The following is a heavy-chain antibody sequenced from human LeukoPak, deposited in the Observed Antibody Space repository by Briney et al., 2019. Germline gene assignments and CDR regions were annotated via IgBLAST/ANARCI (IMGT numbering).Heavy chain of an antibody. CDR3: VKDPIAAVGTRGFDY. Sequence: GGSLRLSCTASGFTFSNYGIHWVRQAPGKGLEWVAFILSDATKSYCVDSVRGRSTLSRDNSKNTVYLQMNSLRVEDTAVYHCVKDPIAAVGTRGFDYWGQGTLVAVSS. J-gene: IGHJ4*02. V-gene: IGHV3-30*02. CDR2: ILSDATKS. CDR1: GFTFSNYG. D-gene: IGHD6-13*01.